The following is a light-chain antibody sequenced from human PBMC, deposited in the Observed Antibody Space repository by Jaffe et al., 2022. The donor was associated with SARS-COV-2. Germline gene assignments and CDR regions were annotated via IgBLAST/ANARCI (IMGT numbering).Light chain of an antibody. J-gene: IGKJ2*01. CDR3: QQYGSSPYT. V-gene: IGKV3-20*01. CDR1: QSVSSNH. CDR2: GAS. Sequence: EFVMTQSPGTLSLSPGERATLSCRASQSVSSNHLAWYQQKPGQAPRLLIYGASSRPGGIPDRFRGSGSGTDFTLTISGLEPEDFAVYYCQQYGSSPYTFGHGTKLEIK.